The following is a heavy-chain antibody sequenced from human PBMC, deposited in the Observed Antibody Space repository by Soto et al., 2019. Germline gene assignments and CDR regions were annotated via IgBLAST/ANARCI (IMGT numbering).Heavy chain of an antibody. CDR2: ISGSGATT. CDR3: AKAGGGYTKWHFDS. Sequence: EVQLLESGGGSVQPGGSLRLSCAASGFSFSGYAMAWVRQAPGKGLEWVSGISGSGATTYYADSVKGRCTISRDNSKNELSLQLNRLSAEDTAVYYCAKAGGGYTKWHFDSWGHGSLVTVSS. V-gene: IGHV3-23*01. CDR1: GFSFSGYA. D-gene: IGHD5-12*01. J-gene: IGHJ4*01.